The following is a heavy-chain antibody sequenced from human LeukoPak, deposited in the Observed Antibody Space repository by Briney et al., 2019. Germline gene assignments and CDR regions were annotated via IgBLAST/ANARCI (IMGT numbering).Heavy chain of an antibody. CDR2: ISHGGRT. D-gene: IGHD1-26*01. Sequence: SETLSLTXAVSGYSISSDYYWGWIRQPPGKGLEWIGSISHGGRTYYNPSFKSRVTTSVDTSKNEVSLKLSSVTAADTAVYYCAGIVGNIEVFDYWGQGTLVTVSS. J-gene: IGHJ4*02. CDR1: GYSISSDYY. V-gene: IGHV4-38-2*01. CDR3: AGIVGNIEVFDY.